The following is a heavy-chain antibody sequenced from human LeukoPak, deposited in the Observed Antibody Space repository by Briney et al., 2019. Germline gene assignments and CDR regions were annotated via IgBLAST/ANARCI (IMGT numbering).Heavy chain of an antibody. CDR2: ISGRGDAS. D-gene: IGHD1-26*01. CDR1: GFTFSGYA. CDR3: AKAPPDRWEYYYGMDV. J-gene: IGHJ6*04. Sequence: GGSLRLSCAASGFTFSGYAMTWVRQAPGKGLEWVSAISGRGDASYYAESVKGRFTISRDNSKSTLYLQMNSLRAEDTAVYYCAKAPPDRWEYYYGMDVWGKGTTVTVSA. V-gene: IGHV3-23*01.